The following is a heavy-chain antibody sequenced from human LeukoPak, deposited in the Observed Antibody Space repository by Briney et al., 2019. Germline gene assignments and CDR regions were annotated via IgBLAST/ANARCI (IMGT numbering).Heavy chain of an antibody. V-gene: IGHV1-2*02. CDR3: ARGAYYESSAYRIFDY. CDR2: INPKSGGE. D-gene: IGHD3-22*01. Sequence: GAVRVSCKASGYTFTDYYMQWVRQAPGQGVEWVGWINPKSGGENYAERLQGRVTMTRETAIRTAYMELSRLGEDETAVYYFARGAYYESSAYRIFDYWGQGTLVTVSS. CDR1: GYTFTDYY. J-gene: IGHJ4*02.